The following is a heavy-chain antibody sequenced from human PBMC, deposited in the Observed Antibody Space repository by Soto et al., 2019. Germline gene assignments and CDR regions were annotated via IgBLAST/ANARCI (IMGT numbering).Heavy chain of an antibody. CDR2: IIPILGIA. J-gene: IGHJ4*02. CDR3: ARARGETTLDY. D-gene: IGHD3-10*01. V-gene: IGHV1-69*02. CDR1: GGPFSSYP. Sequence: QVQLVQSGAEVKKPGSSVTVSCKASGGPFSSYPLSWVRQAPGQGLEWMGRIIPILGIANYAQKFQGRVTMTADKSTSTADMELSSLRSEDAAVDNCARARGETTLDYWGQGTLVTVSS.